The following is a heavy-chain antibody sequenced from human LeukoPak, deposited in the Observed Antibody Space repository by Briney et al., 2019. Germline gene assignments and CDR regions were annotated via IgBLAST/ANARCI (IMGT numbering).Heavy chain of an antibody. CDR2: IFDSENS. CDR1: GDSISSYY. V-gene: IGHV4-59*01. Sequence: SETLSLTCTVSGDSISSYYWSWIRHPPGKGLELIGYIFDSENSKYNPSLKSRVIISVDTSKDQLSLKLTSVTAADTAVYYCARFSSQLLKTGGFDSWGQGTLVTVFS. D-gene: IGHD1-26*01. J-gene: IGHJ4*02. CDR3: ARFSSQLLKTGGFDS.